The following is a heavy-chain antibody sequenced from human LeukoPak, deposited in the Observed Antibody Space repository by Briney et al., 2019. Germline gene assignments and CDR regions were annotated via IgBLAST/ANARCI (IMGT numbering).Heavy chain of an antibody. CDR2: IYSGGST. CDR3: AELGITMIGGV. D-gene: IGHD3-10*02. V-gene: IGHV3-66*01. CDR1: GFIVSSYS. J-gene: IGHJ6*04. Sequence: GGSLRLSFAASGFIVSSYSMSWVREAPRKRLEWVSVIYSGGSTYYADSVKGRFTIFRDTTNHTLSLQMNSPTAEDTAVYYCAELGITMIGGVWGKGTTVTISS.